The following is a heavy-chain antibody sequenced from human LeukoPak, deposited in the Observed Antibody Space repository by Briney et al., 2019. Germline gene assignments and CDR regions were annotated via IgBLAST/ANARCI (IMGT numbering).Heavy chain of an antibody. D-gene: IGHD6-19*01. Sequence: SETLSLTCTVSGGSISSSSYYWGGIREPPGKGLEWIGSIYYSGSTYYNPSLKSRVTISVDTSKNQFSLKLSSVTAADTAVYYCARDPLYSSFDYWGQGTLVTVSS. CDR1: GGSISSSSYY. V-gene: IGHV4-39*07. CDR3: ARDPLYSSFDY. J-gene: IGHJ4*02. CDR2: IYYSGST.